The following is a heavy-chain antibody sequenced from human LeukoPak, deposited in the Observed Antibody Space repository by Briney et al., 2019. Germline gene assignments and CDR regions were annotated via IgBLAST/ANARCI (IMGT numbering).Heavy chain of an antibody. Sequence: GSLRLSCAASGFTFSSYAMIWVRQIPGKGLEGLEWVSSISGSGSSTYYADSVKGRFTVSRDNSKNTLYLQMDSLRAEDTAAYYCARDGETARTADYWGQGTQVTVSS. CDR1: GFTFSSYA. CDR3: ARDGETARTADY. D-gene: IGHD1/OR15-1a*01. V-gene: IGHV3-23*01. CDR2: ISGSGSST. J-gene: IGHJ4*02.